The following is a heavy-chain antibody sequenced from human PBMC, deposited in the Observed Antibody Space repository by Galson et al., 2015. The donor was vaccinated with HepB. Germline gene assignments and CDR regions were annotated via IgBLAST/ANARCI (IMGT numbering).Heavy chain of an antibody. J-gene: IGHJ5*02. Sequence: SVKVSCKASGYTVTSYGISGVRQAPGQGLERKGRISVYNGKPNYATNPQGKVTMTTDTSTSTAYIELRSLRSDDTAVYYCAREAQYDYVWGGWFDPWGQGTLVTVSS. D-gene: IGHD3-16*01. V-gene: IGHV1-18*04. CDR2: ISVYNGKP. CDR3: AREAQYDYVWGGWFDP. CDR1: GYTVTSYG.